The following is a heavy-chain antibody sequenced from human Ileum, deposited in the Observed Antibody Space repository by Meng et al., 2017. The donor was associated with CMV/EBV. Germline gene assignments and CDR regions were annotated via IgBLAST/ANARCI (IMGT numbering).Heavy chain of an antibody. J-gene: IGHJ4*01. CDR3: VTNSGGLGY. CDR2: INHSGST. CDR1: GASFSGYY. D-gene: IGHD6-19*01. V-gene: IGHV4-34*01. Sequence: QVKLQQWGAGLLRPSETLSLTCAVYGASFSGYYWSWIRQPPGKGLEWIGEINHSGSTNYNPSLKSRVTVSVDTSKNHFSLKLSSVTAADTAVYYCVTNSGGLGYWGHGTLVTVSS.